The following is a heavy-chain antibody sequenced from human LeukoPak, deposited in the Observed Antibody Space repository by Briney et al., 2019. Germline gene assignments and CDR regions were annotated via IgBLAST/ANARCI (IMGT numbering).Heavy chain of an antibody. J-gene: IGHJ3*02. V-gene: IGHV3-48*03. CDR2: ISSSGSTI. D-gene: IGHD5-18*01. CDR1: GFTFSSYE. CDR3: ARAIRIQLWYDAFDI. Sequence: PGGSLRLSCAASGFTFSSYEMNWVRQAPGKGLEWVSYISSSGSTIYYADSVKGRFTISRDNAKNSLYLQMNSLRAEDTAVYYCARAIRIQLWYDAFDIWGQGTMVTVSS.